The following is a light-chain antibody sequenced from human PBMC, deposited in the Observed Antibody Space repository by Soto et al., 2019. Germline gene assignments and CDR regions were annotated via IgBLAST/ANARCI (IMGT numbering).Light chain of an antibody. V-gene: IGKV1-5*01. CDR1: QSISSW. J-gene: IGKJ1*01. CDR2: DAS. CDR3: QQYNSYWT. Sequence: DIHMTQSPSTLSPPLGDRVPITCRASQSISSWLAWYQQKPGKAPKPLIYDASSLESGVPSRFSGSGSGTEFTLTISSLQPDDFATYYCQQYNSYWTFGQGTKVDIK.